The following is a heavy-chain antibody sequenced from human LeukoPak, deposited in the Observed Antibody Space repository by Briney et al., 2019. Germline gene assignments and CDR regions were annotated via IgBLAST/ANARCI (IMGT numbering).Heavy chain of an antibody. CDR3: ASGSSSVWFDP. CDR2: INHSGST. J-gene: IGHJ5*02. Sequence: SETLSLTCAVYGGSFSGYYWSWIRQPPGKGLEWIGEINHSGSTNYNPSLKSRVTISVDTSKNQFSLKLSSVTAADMAVYYCASGSSSVWFDPWGQGTLVTVSS. CDR1: GGSFSGYY. V-gene: IGHV4-34*01. D-gene: IGHD6-6*01.